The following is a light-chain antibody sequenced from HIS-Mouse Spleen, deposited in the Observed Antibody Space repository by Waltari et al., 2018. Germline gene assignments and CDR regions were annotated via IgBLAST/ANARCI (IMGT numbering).Light chain of an antibody. Sequence: AIRMTQSPSSFSASTGDRVTITCRASQGISSYLAWYQQKQGKAPKLLIYASSTLQSGVPSRFSGSGSGTDFTLTISCLQSEDFATYYCQQYYSYLPITFGQGTRLEIK. CDR2: ASS. CDR1: QGISSY. CDR3: QQYYSYLPIT. J-gene: IGKJ5*01. V-gene: IGKV1-8*01.